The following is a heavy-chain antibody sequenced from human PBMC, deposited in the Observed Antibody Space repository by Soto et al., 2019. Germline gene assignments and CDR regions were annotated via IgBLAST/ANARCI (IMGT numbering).Heavy chain of an antibody. V-gene: IGHV3-7*01. CDR3: ARWGFALSGFDL. CDR2: VKSDGSEK. CDR1: GFSFTSYW. Sequence: EVQLVESGGGLVQPGGSLRLYCVASGFSFTSYWMSWVRQAPGKGLEWVANVKSDGSEKYYEDSVQGRFTISRDNAKNSLFLQTNSLRAGDTAVYYCARWGFALSGFDLWGQGTLVTVSP. J-gene: IGHJ4*02. D-gene: IGHD6-19*01.